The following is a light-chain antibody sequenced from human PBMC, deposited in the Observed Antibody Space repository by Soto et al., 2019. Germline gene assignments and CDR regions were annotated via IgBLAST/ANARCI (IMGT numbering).Light chain of an antibody. CDR2: DVT. J-gene: IGLJ2*01. CDR3: SSYAASGARV. CDR1: SSDVGGYNS. Sequence: QSVLTQPASVSGSPGQSITISCTGTSSDVGGYNSVSWYQQHPGKAPQLMIYDVTYRPSGISSRFSDSKSGDTASLTISGLQAADEADYYCSSYAASGARVFGGGTKVTVL. V-gene: IGLV2-14*03.